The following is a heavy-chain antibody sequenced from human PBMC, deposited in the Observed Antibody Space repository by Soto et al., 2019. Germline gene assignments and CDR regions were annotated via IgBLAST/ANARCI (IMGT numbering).Heavy chain of an antibody. V-gene: IGHV4-61*08. D-gene: IGHD5-18*01. Sequence: SETLSLTCTVSGGSVSSGDYYWRWIRQPPGKGLEGIGYIYYSGNTNYNPSLKSRVIISVDTSKNLFSLKLTSVTAADTAVYYCARIPVDTSMIYWLDPWGQGTLVT. CDR2: IYYSGNT. CDR1: GGSVSSGDYY. J-gene: IGHJ5*02. CDR3: ARIPVDTSMIYWLDP.